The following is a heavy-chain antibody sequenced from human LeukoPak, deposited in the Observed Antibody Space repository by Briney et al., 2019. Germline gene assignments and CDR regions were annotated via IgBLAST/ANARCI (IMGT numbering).Heavy chain of an antibody. CDR3: ARTTNYGSGSYYNGPHDY. CDR1: GYTFTGFY. J-gene: IGHJ4*02. CDR2: INPNSGGT. Sequence: GASVKLSCKASGYTFTGFYMHWVRQASGQGLGWMGWINPNSGGTNYAQKFQGRVTMTRDTSISTAYMELRRLRSDDTAVYYCARTTNYGSGSYYNGPHDYWGQGTLVTVSS. V-gene: IGHV1-2*02. D-gene: IGHD3-10*01.